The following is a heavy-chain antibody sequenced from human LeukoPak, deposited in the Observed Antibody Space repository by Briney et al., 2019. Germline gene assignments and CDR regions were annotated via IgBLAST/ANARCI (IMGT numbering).Heavy chain of an antibody. D-gene: IGHD3-10*01. CDR2: ISGSGGST. J-gene: IGHJ6*02. CDR1: GFTFSSYA. CDR3: AKVARSGSYRYYYYYGMDV. Sequence: PGGSLRLSCAASGFTFSSYAMSWVRQAPGKGLEWVSAISGSGGSTYYADSVKGRFTISRDNSKNTLYLQMNSLRAEGTAVYYCAKVARSGSYRYYYYYGMDVWGQGTTVTVSS. V-gene: IGHV3-23*01.